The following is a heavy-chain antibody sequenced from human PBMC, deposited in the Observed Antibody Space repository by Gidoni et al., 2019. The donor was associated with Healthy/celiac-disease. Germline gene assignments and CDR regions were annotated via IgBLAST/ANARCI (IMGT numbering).Heavy chain of an antibody. J-gene: IGHJ4*02. D-gene: IGHD3-16*01. V-gene: IGHV3-43*02. CDR2: ISGDGGST. CDR3: AKDDGYALTHLDY. CDR1: GFPFDDSA. Sequence: EVQLVESVGGVVQPGGSLRLSCAASGFPFDDSAMHWVRQAPGKGLEWVSLISGDGGSTYYADSVKGRFTISRDNSKNSLYLQMNSLRTEDTALYYCAKDDGYALTHLDYWGQGTLVTVSS.